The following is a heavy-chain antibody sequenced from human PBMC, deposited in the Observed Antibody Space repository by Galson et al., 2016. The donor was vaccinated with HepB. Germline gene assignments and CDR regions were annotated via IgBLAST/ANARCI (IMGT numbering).Heavy chain of an antibody. Sequence: SETLSLTCTVSGGSITNYSWTWIRQPPGKGLQWIGYIYYSGSTNYNPSLKSRVTISVDTSTNQFSLKLSSVTAADTAVYYCVGGAWSNAFDIWGQGTMVTVSS. CDR2: IYYSGST. CDR3: VGGAWSNAFDI. J-gene: IGHJ3*02. V-gene: IGHV4-59*01. CDR1: GGSITNYS. D-gene: IGHD6-19*01.